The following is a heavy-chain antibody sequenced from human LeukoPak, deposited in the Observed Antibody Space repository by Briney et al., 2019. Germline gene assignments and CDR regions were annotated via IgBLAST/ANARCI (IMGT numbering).Heavy chain of an antibody. V-gene: IGHV3-74*01. D-gene: IGHD3-10*01. CDR3: ARDRYYGSYGMDV. J-gene: IGHJ6*02. CDR2: INSDGSRT. CDR1: GFTFSSYW. Sequence: GGSLRLSCAASGFTFSSYWMHWDRQAPGKGLVCVSRINSDGSRTSYADSVKGRFTISRDNAKNTLYLQMNSLRAEDTAVYYCARDRYYGSYGMDVWGQGTTVTVSS.